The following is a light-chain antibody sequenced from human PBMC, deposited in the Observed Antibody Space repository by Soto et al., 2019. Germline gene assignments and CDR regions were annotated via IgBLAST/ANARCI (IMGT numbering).Light chain of an antibody. CDR3: QQYNTYSGT. J-gene: IGKJ1*01. Sequence: DIQMTQSPSTLSASLGDRVTITCRASQSINGWLAWYQQKPGKAPKLLIYDVSSLESGVPSRFSGSGSGTEFTLTINSLQPDDFATYYCQQYNTYSGTFGPGTKVDIK. CDR1: QSINGW. V-gene: IGKV1-5*01. CDR2: DVS.